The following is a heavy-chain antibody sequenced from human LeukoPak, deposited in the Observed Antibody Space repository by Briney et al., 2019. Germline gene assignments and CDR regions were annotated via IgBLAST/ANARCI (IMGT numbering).Heavy chain of an antibody. Sequence: ASVKVSCKASGYTFSSYGISWVRQAPGQGLEWMGWISTYNGNTDYAQKLQGRVTMTTATSTSTAYMELRSLKSDDAAVCYCARAGSSGWTGFDYWGQGTLVTVSS. CDR3: ARAGSSGWTGFDY. J-gene: IGHJ4*02. D-gene: IGHD6-19*01. V-gene: IGHV1-18*01. CDR1: GYTFSSYG. CDR2: ISTYNGNT.